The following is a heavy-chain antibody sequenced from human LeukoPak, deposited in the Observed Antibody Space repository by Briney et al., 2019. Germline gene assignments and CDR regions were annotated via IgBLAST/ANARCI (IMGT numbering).Heavy chain of an antibody. CDR2: INHSGSS. D-gene: IGHD2-2*02. CDR3: AREGYCSGTSCYNFNY. Sequence: SETLSLTCAVYGGSFRGYYWSWIRQPPGKGLEWIGEINHSGSSNYNPSLKSRVTISLDTSKNQFSLNLSSVTAADTAVYYCAREGYCSGTSCYNFNYWGQGTLVTASS. J-gene: IGHJ4*02. CDR1: GGSFRGYY. V-gene: IGHV4-34*01.